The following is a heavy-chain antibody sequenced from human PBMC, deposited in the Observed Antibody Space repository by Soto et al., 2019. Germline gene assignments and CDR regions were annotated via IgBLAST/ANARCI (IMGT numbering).Heavy chain of an antibody. CDR3: ARTLPYYYDSSGYYYFDY. CDR1: GFSLSTSGMC. CDR2: IDWDDDK. V-gene: IGHV2-70*11. Sequence: ESGPTLVNATQTLTLTCTFSGFSLSTSGMCVSWIRQPPGKALEWLARIDWDDDKYYSTSLKTRLTISKDTSKNQVVLTMTNMDPVDTATYYCARTLPYYYDSSGYYYFDYWGQGTLVTVSS. J-gene: IGHJ4*02. D-gene: IGHD3-22*01.